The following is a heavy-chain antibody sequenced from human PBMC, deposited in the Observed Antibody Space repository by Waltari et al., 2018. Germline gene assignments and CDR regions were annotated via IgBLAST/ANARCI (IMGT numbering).Heavy chain of an antibody. D-gene: IGHD3-3*01. J-gene: IGHJ4*02. V-gene: IGHV4-59*08. CDR1: GGSISNYY. Sequence: QVQLQESGPGLVKPSETLSLTCTVSGGSISNYYWSWIRQSPGKGLEWIGSIYYSGSTTDNPSRKSRVTLSVDTSKNHFSLKLSSVTAADTALYYCVRQGHYDFWTGYYLFDYWGQGTLVTVSS. CDR3: VRQGHYDFWTGYYLFDY. CDR2: IYYSGST.